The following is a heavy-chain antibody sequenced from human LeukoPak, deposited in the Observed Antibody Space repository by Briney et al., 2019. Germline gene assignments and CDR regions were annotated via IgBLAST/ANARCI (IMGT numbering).Heavy chain of an antibody. V-gene: IGHV3-23*01. Sequence: PGGSLRLSCAASGFAFNNYGMHWVRQAPGKGLEWVSAISGSGGSTYYADSVKGRFTISRDNSKNTLYLQMNSLRAEDTAVYYCAKDSSWYLSYWGQGTLVTVSS. CDR1: GFAFNNYG. CDR2: ISGSGGST. CDR3: AKDSSWYLSY. J-gene: IGHJ4*02. D-gene: IGHD6-13*01.